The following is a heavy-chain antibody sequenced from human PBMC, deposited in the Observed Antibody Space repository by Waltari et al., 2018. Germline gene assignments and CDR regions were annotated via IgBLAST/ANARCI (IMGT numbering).Heavy chain of an antibody. CDR3: ARDTGALWMDV. V-gene: IGHV1-46*01. Sequence: QVQLVQSGAEVKKPGASVKISCKTSEYTFTITYIPWVRQAPGQGLEWMGIINPSGGSTLYAQKFQGRVTMTRDTSTSTVYMELSSLRSEDTAVYYCARDTGALWMDVWGQGTTVTVSS. CDR2: INPSGGST. CDR1: EYTFTITY. J-gene: IGHJ6*02. D-gene: IGHD2-21*01.